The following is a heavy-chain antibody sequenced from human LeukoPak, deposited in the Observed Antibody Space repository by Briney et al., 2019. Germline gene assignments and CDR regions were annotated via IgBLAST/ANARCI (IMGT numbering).Heavy chain of an antibody. CDR3: ARAPAPIFGVAPYYYGMDV. J-gene: IGHJ6*02. CDR1: GVSISSYY. V-gene: IGHV4-59*01. Sequence: SETLSLTCTVSGVSISSYYWSWIRQPPGKGLEWIGYIYYSGSTNYNPSLKSRVTISVDTSKNQFSLKLSSVTAADTAVYYCARAPAPIFGVAPYYYGMDVWGQGTTVTVSS. D-gene: IGHD3-3*01. CDR2: IYYSGST.